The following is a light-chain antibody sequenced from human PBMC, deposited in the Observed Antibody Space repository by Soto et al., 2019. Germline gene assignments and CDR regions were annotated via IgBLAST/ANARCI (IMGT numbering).Light chain of an antibody. Sequence: EIVMTQSPATLSVSPGERATLSCRASQSVSSNLAWYQQKPRQAPRLLIYGASTRATGIPARFSGSGSGTGFTLNNSSLQSEDFAVYYCQQYNNWPRTFGQGTKVEIK. CDR1: QSVSSN. J-gene: IGKJ1*01. CDR3: QQYNNWPRT. V-gene: IGKV3-15*01. CDR2: GAS.